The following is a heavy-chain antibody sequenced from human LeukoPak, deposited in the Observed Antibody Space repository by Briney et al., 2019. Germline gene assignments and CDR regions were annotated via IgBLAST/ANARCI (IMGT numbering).Heavy chain of an antibody. CDR3: SKISIGHLRYFDL. Sequence: GGSLRLSCAASGFIFNSYGMHWVRQAPGKGLEWVALISYDGSEKNYADSVKGRFTISGDNSKSTLYLQMNSLRAEDTAVYYCSKISIGHLRYFDLWGRGILVTVSS. CDR1: GFIFNSYG. J-gene: IGHJ2*01. D-gene: IGHD3-22*01. V-gene: IGHV3-30*18. CDR2: ISYDGSEK.